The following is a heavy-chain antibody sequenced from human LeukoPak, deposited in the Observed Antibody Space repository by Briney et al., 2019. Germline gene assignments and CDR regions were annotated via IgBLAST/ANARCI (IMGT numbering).Heavy chain of an antibody. CDR3: ASLRSKMATISLRRFDP. D-gene: IGHD5-24*01. CDR2: INHSGST. Sequence: KPSETLSLTCAVYGGSFSGCYWSWIRQPPGKGLEWIGEINHSGSTNYNPSLKSRVTISVDTSKNQFSLKLSSVTAADTAVYYCASLRSKMATISLRRFDPWGQGTLVTVSS. CDR1: GGSFSGCY. V-gene: IGHV4-34*01. J-gene: IGHJ5*02.